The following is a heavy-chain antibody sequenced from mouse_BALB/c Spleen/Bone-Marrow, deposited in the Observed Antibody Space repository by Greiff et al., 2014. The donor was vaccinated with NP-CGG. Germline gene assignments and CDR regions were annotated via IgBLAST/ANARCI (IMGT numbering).Heavy chain of an antibody. CDR1: GFSLTSYG. CDR3: ARDYYGSSYFDY. Sequence: QVQLQQSGPGLVAPSQSLTITCTVSGFSLTSYGVHWVRQPPGEGLEWLGVIWAGGSTNYNSALMSRLSISKDNSKSQVFLKMNSLQTDDTAMYYCARDYYGSSYFDYWGQGTTLTVSS. J-gene: IGHJ2*01. V-gene: IGHV2-9*02. D-gene: IGHD1-1*01. CDR2: IWAGGST.